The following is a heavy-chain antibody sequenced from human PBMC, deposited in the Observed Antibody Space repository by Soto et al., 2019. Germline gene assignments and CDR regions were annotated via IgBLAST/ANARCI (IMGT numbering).Heavy chain of an antibody. CDR2: GGRGGSR. CDR1: GFTFSTYG. CDR3: VKFRGRAYPYYVMDV. J-gene: IGHJ6*04. D-gene: IGHD3-10*01. Sequence: DVQLLESGGGLVQWGGSLRLSCVTSGFTFSTYGMTWVRQAPGKGLEWVSYGGRGGSRYYAETGMGGIAIFRDNSKHTLSLEMNSVRAEDTASYSCVKFRGRAYPYYVMDVWGKGTTVTVSS. V-gene: IGHV3-23*01.